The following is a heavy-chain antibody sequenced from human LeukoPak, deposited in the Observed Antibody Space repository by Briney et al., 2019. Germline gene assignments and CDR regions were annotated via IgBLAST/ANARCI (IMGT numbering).Heavy chain of an antibody. CDR2: IRYDGSNK. CDR3: AKDPQYCSGGSCYSSNNWFDP. D-gene: IGHD2-15*01. Sequence: PGGSLRLSCAASGFTFSSYGMHWVRQAPGKGLEWVAFIRYDGSNKYYADSVKGRFTISRDNSKKTLYLQMNSLRAEDTAVYCCAKDPQYCSGGSCYSSNNWFDPWGQGTLVTVSS. J-gene: IGHJ5*02. CDR1: GFTFSSYG. V-gene: IGHV3-30*02.